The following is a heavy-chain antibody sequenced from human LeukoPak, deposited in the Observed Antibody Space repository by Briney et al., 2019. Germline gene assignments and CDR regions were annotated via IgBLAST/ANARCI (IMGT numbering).Heavy chain of an antibody. CDR1: GYTFTSYD. D-gene: IGHD3-10*01. J-gene: IGHJ6*02. Sequence: ASVKVSCKASGYTFTSYDINWVRQATGQGLEWMGWMNPNSGNTGYAQKFQGRVTMTRNTSISTAYMELSSLRSEDAAVYYCALRGANYYGMDVWGQGTTVTVSS. CDR2: MNPNSGNT. CDR3: ALRGANYYGMDV. V-gene: IGHV1-8*01.